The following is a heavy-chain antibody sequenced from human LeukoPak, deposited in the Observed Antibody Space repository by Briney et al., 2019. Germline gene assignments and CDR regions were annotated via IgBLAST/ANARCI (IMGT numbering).Heavy chain of an antibody. CDR3: ARSFGAARPVYYYFMDV. D-gene: IGHD6-6*01. J-gene: IGHJ6*03. CDR2: ISGTGTTT. V-gene: IGHV3-43*02. CDR1: GFSFGDYA. Sequence: PGGSLRLSCAASGFSFGDYAMHWVRQVPGRGLEWVSLISGTGTTTHYADSVKGRFTISRDNAKNSLYLQMNSLRAEDTAVYYCARSFGAARPVYYYFMDVWGKGTTVTVSS.